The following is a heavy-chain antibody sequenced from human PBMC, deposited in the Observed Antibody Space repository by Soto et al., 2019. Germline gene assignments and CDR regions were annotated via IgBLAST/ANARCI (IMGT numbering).Heavy chain of an antibody. D-gene: IGHD2-2*01. CDR3: AKVDKYPSLYCSSTSCYVRSPDFDY. J-gene: IGHJ4*02. V-gene: IGHV3-23*01. Sequence: GWSLRLSCAASGFTFSSYAMSWVRQAPGKGLEWVSAISGSGGSTYYADSVKGRFTISRDNSKNTLYLQMNSLRAEETAVYYCAKVDKYPSLYCSSTSCYVRSPDFDYWGQGTLVTVSS. CDR2: ISGSGGST. CDR1: GFTFSSYA.